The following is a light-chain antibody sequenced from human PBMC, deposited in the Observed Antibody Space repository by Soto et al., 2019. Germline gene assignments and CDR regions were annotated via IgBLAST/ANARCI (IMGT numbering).Light chain of an antibody. Sequence: LTQPASVSGSPGQSITISCTGTSSDVGGYNYVSWYQQHPGKAPKLMIYDVSNRPSGVSNRFSGSKSGNTASLTISGLQAEDEADYYCSSYTSSSTLEVFGTG. CDR1: SSDVGGYNY. CDR3: SSYTSSSTLEV. CDR2: DVS. V-gene: IGLV2-14*01. J-gene: IGLJ1*01.